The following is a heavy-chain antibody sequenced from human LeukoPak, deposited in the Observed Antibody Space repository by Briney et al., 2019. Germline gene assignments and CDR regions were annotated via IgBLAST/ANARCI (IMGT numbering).Heavy chain of an antibody. Sequence: ASVKVSCKASGGTFSSYAISWVRQAPGQGLEWMGWINPNSGGTNYAQKFQGRVTMTRDTSISTAYMELSRLRSDDTVVYYCARVGVPDSSSWYYNYWGQGTLVTVSS. CDR1: GGTFSSYA. D-gene: IGHD6-13*01. CDR2: INPNSGGT. CDR3: ARVGVPDSSSWYYNY. J-gene: IGHJ4*02. V-gene: IGHV1-2*02.